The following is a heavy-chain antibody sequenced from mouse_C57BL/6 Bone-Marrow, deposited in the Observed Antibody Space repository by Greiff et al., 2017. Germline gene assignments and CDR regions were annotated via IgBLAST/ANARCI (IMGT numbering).Heavy chain of an antibody. J-gene: IGHJ2*01. D-gene: IGHD1-1*01. CDR3: GRTNNYGSSYVSYDFDY. CDR1: GFNIKNTY. CDR2: IDPANGNT. V-gene: IGHV14-3*01. Sequence: VQLKQSVAELVRPGASVKLSCTASGFNIKNTYMHWVKQRPEQGLEWIGRIDPANGNTKYAPKFQGKATLTADTSSNTASLQLSSRTSEDDAICYCGRTNNYGSSYVSYDFDYWGQGTTLTVSS.